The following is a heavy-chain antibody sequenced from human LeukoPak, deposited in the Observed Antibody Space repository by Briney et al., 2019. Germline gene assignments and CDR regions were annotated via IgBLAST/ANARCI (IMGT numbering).Heavy chain of an antibody. D-gene: IGHD1-26*01. V-gene: IGHV1-2*02. Sequence: GASVKVSCKASGYTFTAYYMHWVRQAPGQGLEWMGWINPNSGGTNYAQKFQGRVTMTRDTSISTAYMELSRLRSDDTAVYYCARDADLNSGSYYFRRGWFDPWGQGTLVTVSS. CDR3: ARDADLNSGSYYFRRGWFDP. J-gene: IGHJ5*02. CDR1: GYTFTAYY. CDR2: INPNSGGT.